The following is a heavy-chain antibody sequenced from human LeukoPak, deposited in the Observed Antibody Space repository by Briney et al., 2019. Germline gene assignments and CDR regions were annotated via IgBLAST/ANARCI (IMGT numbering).Heavy chain of an antibody. J-gene: IGHJ4*02. CDR3: ARGSTYYDSSGQVPFDY. D-gene: IGHD3-22*01. CDR1: GFTFSTYA. V-gene: IGHV3-23*01. CDR2: ISGSGGST. Sequence: GGSLRLSCAASGFTFSTYAMSWVRQAPGKGLEWISAISGSGGSTYYADSVRGRFTISRDNAKNSLYLQMNSLRAEDTAVYYCARGSTYYDSSGQVPFDYWGQGTLVTVSS.